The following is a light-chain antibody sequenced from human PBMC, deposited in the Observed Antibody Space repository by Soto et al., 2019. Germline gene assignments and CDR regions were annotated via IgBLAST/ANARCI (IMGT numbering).Light chain of an antibody. CDR2: DAS. CDR1: QSVSSSY. J-gene: IGKJ5*01. V-gene: IGKV3-11*01. Sequence: EIVLTQSPATLSLSPGERATLSCRASQSVSSSYLAWYQQKPGQAPRLLIYDASNRATGIPARFSGSGSGTDFTLTIRSLEPEDFAIYYCQQRTNWPLTTFGHGTRLEI. CDR3: QQRTNWPLTT.